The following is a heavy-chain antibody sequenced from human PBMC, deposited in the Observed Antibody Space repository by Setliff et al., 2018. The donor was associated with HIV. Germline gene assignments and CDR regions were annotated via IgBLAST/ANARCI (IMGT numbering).Heavy chain of an antibody. J-gene: IGHJ4*02. CDR2: IDHTGSA. CDR1: GGSFSAYY. D-gene: IGHD3-10*01. CDR3: ARFPTYYYGSGTDY. Sequence: SETVSLTCAVSGGSFSAYYWTWIRQSPHKGLEWVGEIDHTGSAYYNPSLTSRVTISVDTSKNQFSLKLSSVTAADTAVYYCARFPTYYYGSGTDYWGQGTLVTVSS. V-gene: IGHV4-34*10.